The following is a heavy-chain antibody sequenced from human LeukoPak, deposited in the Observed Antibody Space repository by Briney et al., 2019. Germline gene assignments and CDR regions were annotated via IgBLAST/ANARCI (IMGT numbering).Heavy chain of an antibody. J-gene: IGHJ6*03. D-gene: IGHD2/OR15-2a*01. CDR1: GFTFSSYA. CDR2: ISGSGGST. Sequence: GGSLRLSCAASGFTFSSYAMSWVRQAPGKGLEGVSAISGSGGSTYYADSVKGRFTISRDNAKNSVYLQMNSLRDEDTAVYFCARLLATWDYYYMDVWGKGTTVTVSS. V-gene: IGHV3-23*01. CDR3: ARLLATWDYYYMDV.